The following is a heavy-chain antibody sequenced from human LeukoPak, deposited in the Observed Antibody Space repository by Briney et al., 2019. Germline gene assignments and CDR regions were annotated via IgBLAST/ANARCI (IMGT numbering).Heavy chain of an antibody. V-gene: IGHV3-23*01. CDR2: ISGSGGST. CDR1: GLTFNSHA. D-gene: IGHD6-19*01. CDR3: ARVSSGWYPYFDY. Sequence: PGRSLRLSCAASGLTFNSHAIHWVRQAPGKGLEWVSAISGSGGSTYYADSVKGRFTISRDNSKNTLYLQMNSLRAEDTAVYYCARVSSGWYPYFDYWGQGTLVTVSS. J-gene: IGHJ4*02.